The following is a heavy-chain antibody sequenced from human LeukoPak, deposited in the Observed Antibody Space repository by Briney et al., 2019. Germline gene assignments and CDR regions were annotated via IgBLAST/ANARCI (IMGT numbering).Heavy chain of an antibody. D-gene: IGHD1-26*01. CDR1: GYTFTSYD. CDR2: MNPNSGNT. V-gene: IGHV1-8*01. J-gene: IGHJ4*02. Sequence: ASVKVSCKASGYTFTSYDINWVRQATGQGLEWMGWMNPNSGNTGYAQKFQGRATMTRNTSISTAYMELSSLRSEDTAVYYCARDMDSGPDFFDYWGLGTLVTVSS. CDR3: ARDMDSGPDFFDY.